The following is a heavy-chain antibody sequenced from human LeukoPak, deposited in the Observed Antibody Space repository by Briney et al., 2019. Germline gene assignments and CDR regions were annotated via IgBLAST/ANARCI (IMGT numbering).Heavy chain of an antibody. V-gene: IGHV3-21*03. J-gene: IGHJ3*02. CDR3: ARWGYCTNGVCWNDAFDI. CDR2: ITTSSSYI. Sequence: GTLSLTCAVSGGSISSRNWWSWVRQPPGKGLEWVSCITTSSSYIYYADSVKGRFTISRDNAKNSLYLQMNSLRAEDTAVYYCARWGYCTNGVCWNDAFDIWGQGTMVTVSS. D-gene: IGHD2-8*01. CDR1: GGSISSRN.